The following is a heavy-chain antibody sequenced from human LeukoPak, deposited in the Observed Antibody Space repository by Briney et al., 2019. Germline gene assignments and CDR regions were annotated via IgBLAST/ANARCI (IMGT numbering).Heavy chain of an antibody. D-gene: IGHD3-16*01. CDR2: IRYDGSNK. Sequence: PGGSLRLSCAASGFNFTNYAMHWVRQAPGRGLEWVAFIRYDGSNKYYADSVKGRFTISRDNSQNTLYLQMSSLRAEDTAVYYCATGRDYAFTYWGQGTMVTVSS. J-gene: IGHJ3*01. CDR1: GFNFTNYA. CDR3: ATGRDYAFTY. V-gene: IGHV3-30*02.